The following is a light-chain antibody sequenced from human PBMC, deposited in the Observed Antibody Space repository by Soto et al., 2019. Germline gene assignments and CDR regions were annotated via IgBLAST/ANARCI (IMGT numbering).Light chain of an antibody. Sequence: EIVLTQSPGTLSLSPGERATLSCRASQSVTNNFLAWYQQKPGQTPRRLIHGASTRATGIPDRFSGSGSGTDFTLTISILEPEDFAVYFCQYYATPPRTFGQGTKVEIK. V-gene: IGKV3-20*01. CDR3: QYYATPPRT. J-gene: IGKJ1*01. CDR2: GAS. CDR1: QSVTNNF.